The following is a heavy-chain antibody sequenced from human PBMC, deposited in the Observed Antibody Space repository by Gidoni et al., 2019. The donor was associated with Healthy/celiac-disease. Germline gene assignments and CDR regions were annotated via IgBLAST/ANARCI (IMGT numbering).Heavy chain of an antibody. D-gene: IGHD3-10*01. J-gene: IGHJ4*02. CDR3: ARDGGDYYGAGGDFDY. CDR2: IWYDGSNK. V-gene: IGHV3-33*01. Sequence: VRQAPGKGLEWVAVIWYDGSNKYYADYVKGRFTISRDNSKNTLYLQMNSLRAEDTAVYDCARDGGDYYGAGGDFDYWGQGTLVTVSS.